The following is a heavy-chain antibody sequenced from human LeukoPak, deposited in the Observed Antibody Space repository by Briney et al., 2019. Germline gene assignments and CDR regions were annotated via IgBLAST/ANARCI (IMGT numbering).Heavy chain of an antibody. CDR2: VHLSGAS. D-gene: IGHD1-26*01. V-gene: IGHV4-4*02. CDR3: TRESGAFSPFGF. J-gene: IGHJ4*02. CDR1: GGSILTTNW. Sequence: SSGTLSLTCAVSGGSILTTNWWSWVRQPPGKGLEWIGEVHLSGASNYNPSLKSRVNMSIDKSKNQLSLELTSVTAAVTAIYYCTRESGAFSPFGFWGQGTLVTVSS.